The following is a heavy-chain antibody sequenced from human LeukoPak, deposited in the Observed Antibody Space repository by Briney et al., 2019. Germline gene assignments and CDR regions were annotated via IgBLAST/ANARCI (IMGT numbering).Heavy chain of an antibody. CDR3: ATKQWLAPPPDS. D-gene: IGHD6-19*01. V-gene: IGHV3-74*01. Sequence: GGSLRLSCAASGFTFSKYWMLWVRQAPGKGLETVSRINTDGTVTTYADSVKGRFTVSRDNADNTMFLQMNSVRDEDTAVYYCATKQWLAPPPDSWGQGTPVTVSS. CDR1: GFTFSKYW. J-gene: IGHJ4*02. CDR2: INTDGTVT.